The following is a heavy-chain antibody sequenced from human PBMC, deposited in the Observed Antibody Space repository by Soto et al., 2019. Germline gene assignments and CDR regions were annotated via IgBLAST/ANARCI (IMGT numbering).Heavy chain of an antibody. CDR3: AIVDTAMGFIDY. V-gene: IGHV4-31*03. J-gene: IGHJ4*02. CDR1: GGSISSGGYY. CDR2: IYYSGST. D-gene: IGHD5-18*01. Sequence: PSETLSLTCTVSGGSISSGGYYWSWIRQHPGKGLEWIGYIYYSGSTYYNPSLKSRVTISVDTSKNQFSLKLSSVTAADTAVYYCAIVDTAMGFIDYWGQGTLVTVSS.